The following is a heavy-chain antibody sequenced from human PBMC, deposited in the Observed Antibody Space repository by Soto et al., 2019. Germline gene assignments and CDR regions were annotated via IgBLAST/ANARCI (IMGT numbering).Heavy chain of an antibody. J-gene: IGHJ4*02. CDR3: AKNWEQGYCSGGSCYPGGY. D-gene: IGHD2-15*01. CDR1: GFTFSSYA. V-gene: IGHV3-23*01. CDR2: ISGSGGST. Sequence: EVQLLESGGGLVQPGGSLRLSCAASGFTFSSYAMSWVRQAPGKGLEWVSAISGSGGSTYYADSVKGRFTISRDNSNNTLYLQMNSLRAEETAVYYCAKNWEQGYCSGGSCYPGGYWGQGTLVTVSS.